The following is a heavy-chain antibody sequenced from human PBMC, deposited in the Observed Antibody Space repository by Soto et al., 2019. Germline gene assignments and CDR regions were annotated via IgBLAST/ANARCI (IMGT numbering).Heavy chain of an antibody. D-gene: IGHD6-25*01. J-gene: IGHJ6*02. CDR3: ARESGGYDSSTRYGLDV. CDR1: GGSISSVGHY. Sequence: TSEPQSLTCSVSGGSISSVGHYWTWIRQQPGKGLEWIGYIYYSGSTDYNPSLKSRVTISVDRSKNQFSLNLSSVTAADTAIYYCARESGGYDSSTRYGLDVWGQGTTVTVSS. CDR2: IYYSGST. V-gene: IGHV4-31*03.